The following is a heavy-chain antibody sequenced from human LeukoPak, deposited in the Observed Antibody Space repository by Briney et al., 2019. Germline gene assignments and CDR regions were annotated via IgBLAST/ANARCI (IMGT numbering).Heavy chain of an antibody. D-gene: IGHD2-21*02. CDR3: AKDRWTAYCGGDCYSEFDY. Sequence: GGSLILSCAASGFPFSSYGMHWVRQATGKGLEWVAVISYDGSNKYYADSVKGRFTISRDNSKNTLYLQMNSLRAEDTAVYYCAKDRWTAYCGGDCYSEFDYWGQGTLVTVSS. J-gene: IGHJ4*02. CDR2: ISYDGSNK. V-gene: IGHV3-30*18. CDR1: GFPFSSYG.